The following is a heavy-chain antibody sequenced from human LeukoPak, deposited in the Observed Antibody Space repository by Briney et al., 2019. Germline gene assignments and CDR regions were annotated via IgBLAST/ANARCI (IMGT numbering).Heavy chain of an antibody. CDR2: INPSGGST. J-gene: IGHJ4*02. CDR3: ARDLGVTTFNFDY. CDR1: GYTFTIYY. D-gene: IGHD4-17*01. Sequence: ASVKVSCKASGYTFTIYYMHWVRQAPGQGREWMGIINPSGGSTSYAQKFQGRVTMTTDTSTSTVYMELSSLRSEDTAVYYCARDLGVTTFNFDYWGQGTLVTVSS. V-gene: IGHV1-46*01.